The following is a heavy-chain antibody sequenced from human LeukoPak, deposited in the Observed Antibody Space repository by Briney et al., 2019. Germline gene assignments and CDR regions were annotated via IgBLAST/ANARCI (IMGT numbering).Heavy chain of an antibody. V-gene: IGHV3-23*01. Sequence: GGSLRLSCAASGFTFSSYAMSWVRQAPGKGLEWVSAISGSGGSTYYADSVKGRFTISRDNSKNTLYLQMNSLRAEDTAVYYCAKDRDSEQIGYYFDYWGQGTLVTVSS. D-gene: IGHD6-6*01. CDR3: AKDRDSEQIGYYFDY. J-gene: IGHJ4*02. CDR1: GFTFSSYA. CDR2: ISGSGGST.